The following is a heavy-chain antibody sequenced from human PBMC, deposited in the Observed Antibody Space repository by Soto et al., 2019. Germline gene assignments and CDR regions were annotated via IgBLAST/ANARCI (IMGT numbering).Heavy chain of an antibody. CDR3: ASHNDYGDPAHY. J-gene: IGHJ4*02. CDR2: IIPIFGTA. Sequence: GASVKVSCKASGGTFSSYAISWVRQAPGQGLEWMGGIIPIFGTANYAQKFQGRVTITADESTSTAYMELSSLRSEDTAVYYCASHNDYGDPAHYWGQGTLVTVS. D-gene: IGHD4-17*01. CDR1: GGTFSSYA. V-gene: IGHV1-69*13.